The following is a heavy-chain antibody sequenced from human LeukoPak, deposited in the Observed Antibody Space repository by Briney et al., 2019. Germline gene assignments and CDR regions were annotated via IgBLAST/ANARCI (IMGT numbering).Heavy chain of an antibody. CDR2: ISAYNGNT. V-gene: IGHV1-18*01. J-gene: IGHJ4*02. CDR1: GYSFSSYG. D-gene: IGHD1-14*01. CDR3: VRGYKPPDFDY. Sequence: GASVKVSCKASGYSFSSYGITWVRQAPGQGLEWMGWISAYNGNTNYAQNLQGRVTMTTDTSTSTAYMELRTLTSDDTAVYYCVRGYKPPDFDYWGQGTLVTVSS.